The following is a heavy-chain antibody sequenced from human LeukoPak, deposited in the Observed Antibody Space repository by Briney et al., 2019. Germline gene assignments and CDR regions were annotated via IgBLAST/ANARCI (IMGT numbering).Heavy chain of an antibody. J-gene: IGHJ4*02. CDR1: GGTFSSYA. CDR3: ARDLSSPGDFDY. D-gene: IGHD1-26*01. V-gene: IGHV1-69*13. Sequence: SVKVSCKASGGTFSSYAISWVRQAPGQGLEWMGGIIPIFGTANYAQKFQGRVTITADESTSTAYMELSSLRSEDTAVYYCARDLSSPGDFDYWGQGTLATVSS. CDR2: IIPIFGTA.